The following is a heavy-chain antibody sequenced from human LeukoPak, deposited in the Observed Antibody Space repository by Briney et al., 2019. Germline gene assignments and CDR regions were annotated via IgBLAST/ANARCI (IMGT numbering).Heavy chain of an antibody. CDR1: GYTFINYY. CDR2: INPSGGNT. J-gene: IGHJ4*02. CDR3: ARVDSKSEYYYDSSGYYYGGYYFDC. D-gene: IGHD3-22*01. V-gene: IGHV1-46*01. Sequence: ASVKVSCKASGYTFINYYVHWVRQAPGQGLEWMGMINPSGGNTGYAQKFQGRVTMTRDTSTSTVHVELSSLRSEDTAVYYCARVDSKSEYYYDSSGYYYGGYYFDCWGQGTLVTVSS.